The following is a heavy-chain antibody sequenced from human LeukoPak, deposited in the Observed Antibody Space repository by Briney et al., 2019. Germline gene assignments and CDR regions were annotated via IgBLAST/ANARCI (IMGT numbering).Heavy chain of an antibody. CDR2: ISYDGSNK. J-gene: IGHJ4*02. CDR1: GFTFSSYA. Sequence: GGSLRLSCAASGFTFSSYAMHWVRQAPGKGLEWVAVISYDGSNKYYADSVKGRFTISRDNSKNTLYLQMNSLRAEGTAVYYCAYSGSYGAFDYWGQGTLVTVSS. CDR3: AYSGSYGAFDY. V-gene: IGHV3-30-3*01. D-gene: IGHD1-26*01.